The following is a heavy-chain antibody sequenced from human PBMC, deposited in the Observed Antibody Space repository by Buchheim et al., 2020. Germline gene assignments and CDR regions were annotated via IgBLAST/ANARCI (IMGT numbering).Heavy chain of an antibody. Sequence: QVQLVESGGGVVQPGRSLRLSCAASGFTFSSYGMHWVRQAPGKGLEWVAVIWYDGSNKYYADSVKGGFTISRDNSKNTLYLQMNSLRAEDTAVYYCARPLTIFGVVPLDYWGQGTL. CDR3: ARPLTIFGVVPLDY. D-gene: IGHD3-3*01. CDR2: IWYDGSNK. V-gene: IGHV3-33*01. CDR1: GFTFSSYG. J-gene: IGHJ4*02.